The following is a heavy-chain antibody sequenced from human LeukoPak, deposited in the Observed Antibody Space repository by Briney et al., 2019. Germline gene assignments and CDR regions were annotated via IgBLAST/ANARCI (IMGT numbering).Heavy chain of an antibody. CDR2: IYYSGST. CDR3: ARVGFLEWLARPYYYMDV. CDR1: GGSISSSSYY. V-gene: IGHV4-39*01. D-gene: IGHD3-3*01. J-gene: IGHJ6*03. Sequence: SETLSLTCTVSGGSISSSSYYWGWIRQPPGKGLEWIGSIYYSGSTYYNPSLKSRVTISVDTSKNQFSLKLSSVTAADTAVYYCARVGFLEWLARPYYYMDVWGKGTTVTVSS.